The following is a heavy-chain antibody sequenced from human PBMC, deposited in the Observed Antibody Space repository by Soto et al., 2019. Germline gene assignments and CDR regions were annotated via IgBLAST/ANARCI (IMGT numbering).Heavy chain of an antibody. D-gene: IGHD3-10*01. J-gene: IGHJ3*02. CDR1: GRSTRSSNYY. CDR3: AKGGSGSYSNDFDI. CDR2: IYYSGST. V-gene: IGHV4-39*01. Sequence: KPSETLSLTCTVSGRSTRSSNYYWGWIRQPPGKGLEWIGSIYYSGSTYYNPSLKSRVTISVDTSKNQFSLKLSSVTAADTAVYYCAKGGSGSYSNDFDIWGQGTMVT.